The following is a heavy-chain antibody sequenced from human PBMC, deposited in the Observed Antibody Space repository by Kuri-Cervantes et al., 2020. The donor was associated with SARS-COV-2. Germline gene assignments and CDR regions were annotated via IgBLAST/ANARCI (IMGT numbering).Heavy chain of an antibody. D-gene: IGHD3-3*01. J-gene: IGHJ4*02. CDR3: TTDPNYDFWSGYPQFDY. CDR1: GFTFSNAW. Sequence: GESLKISCAASGFTFSNAWMSWVRQAPGKGLEWVGRIKSKTDDGTTDYAAPVKGRFTISRDDSKNTLYLQMNSLKTEDTAVYYCTTDPNYDFWSGYPQFDYWGQGTLVTVSS. V-gene: IGHV3-15*01. CDR2: IKSKTDDGTT.